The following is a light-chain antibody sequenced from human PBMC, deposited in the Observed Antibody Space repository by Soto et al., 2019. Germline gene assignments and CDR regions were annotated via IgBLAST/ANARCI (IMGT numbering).Light chain of an antibody. CDR2: GAS. CDR1: QSVSSY. V-gene: IGKV3-15*01. CDR3: QKYNNWPRT. Sequence: EIVMTQSPATLSVSPGERATLSCRASQSVSSYLAWYQQKPGQAPRLLIYGASTRATGIPARFSGSGSGTEFTLTISSLQSEDLAVYYCQKYNNWPRTFGQGTKVDIK. J-gene: IGKJ1*01.